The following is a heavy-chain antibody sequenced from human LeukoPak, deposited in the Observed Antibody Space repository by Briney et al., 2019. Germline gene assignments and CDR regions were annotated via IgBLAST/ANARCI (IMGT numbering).Heavy chain of an antibody. J-gene: IGHJ4*02. D-gene: IGHD6-19*01. CDR2: IYHSGST. CDR1: GFIFSSYS. Sequence: GSVRLSCTASGFIFSSYSINWVRQAPGKGLEWIGEIYHSGSTNYNPSLKSRVTISVDKSKNQFSLKLSSVTAADTAVYYCARGGIAVAGSFDYWGQGTLVTVSS. CDR3: ARGGIAVAGSFDY. V-gene: IGHV4-4*02.